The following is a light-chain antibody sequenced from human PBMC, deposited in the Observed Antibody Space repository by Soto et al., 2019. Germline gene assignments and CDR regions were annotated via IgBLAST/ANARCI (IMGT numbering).Light chain of an antibody. CDR2: EVT. Sequence: QSVLTQPASVCGSPGQSITISCSGTRSDIGIFNYVSWYQQHPGKAPKLIIYEVTNRPSGVSDRFSGSKSGNTASLNISGLQADDEADYYCSSYSSSSTLGVFGGGTQLTVL. J-gene: IGLJ3*02. V-gene: IGLV2-14*01. CDR3: SSYSSSSTLGV. CDR1: RSDIGIFNY.